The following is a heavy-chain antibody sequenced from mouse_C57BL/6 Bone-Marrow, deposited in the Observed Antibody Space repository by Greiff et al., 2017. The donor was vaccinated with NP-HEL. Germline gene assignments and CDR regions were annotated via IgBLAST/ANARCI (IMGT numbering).Heavy chain of an antibody. Sequence: EVQRVESGAELVKPGASVKLSCTASGFNIKDYYMHWVKQRTEQGLEWIGRIDPEDGETKYAPKFQGKATITADTSSNTAYLQLSSLTSEDTAVYYCAREITTVVALDYWGQGTTLTVSS. D-gene: IGHD1-1*01. CDR3: AREITTVVALDY. V-gene: IGHV14-2*01. CDR2: IDPEDGET. CDR1: GFNIKDYY. J-gene: IGHJ2*01.